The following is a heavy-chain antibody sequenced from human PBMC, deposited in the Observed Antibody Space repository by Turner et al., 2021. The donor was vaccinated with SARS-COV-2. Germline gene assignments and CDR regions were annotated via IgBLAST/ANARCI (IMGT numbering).Heavy chain of an antibody. CDR1: GDSISSYY. Sequence: QVELQESGPELLKPSDTLSLSCSVSGDSISSYYWHWIRQPPGKGLEWIGYIFYAGSTSFNTTLNDRATMSVDTSENQFFLHLKSGAPADTTVYHCARGAYASVSLNKCAAWGQGILVSVSS. V-gene: IGHV4-59*07. D-gene: IGHD3-16*01. CDR3: ARGAYASVSLNKCAA. J-gene: IGHJ5*02. CDR2: IFYAGST.